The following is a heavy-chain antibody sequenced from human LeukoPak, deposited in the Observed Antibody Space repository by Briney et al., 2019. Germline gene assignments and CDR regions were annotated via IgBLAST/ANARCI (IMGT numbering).Heavy chain of an antibody. V-gene: IGHV3-21*01. CDR3: ARVLGYSYGTLIYYGMDV. D-gene: IGHD5-18*01. CDR1: GFTFSSFA. Sequence: PGGSLRLSCAASGFTFSSFAMAWVRQASGKGLEWVSSISSSSSYIYYADSVKGRFTISRDNAKNSLYLQMNSLRAEDTAVYYCARVLGYSYGTLIYYGMDVWGQGTTVTVSS. J-gene: IGHJ6*02. CDR2: ISSSSSYI.